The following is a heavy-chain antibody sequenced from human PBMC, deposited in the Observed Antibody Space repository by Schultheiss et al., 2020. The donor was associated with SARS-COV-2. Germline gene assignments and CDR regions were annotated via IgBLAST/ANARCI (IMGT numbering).Heavy chain of an antibody. CDR2: IYYSGST. CDR3: ARLLSRSPLYSSGFNWFDP. V-gene: IGHV4-59*08. D-gene: IGHD6-19*01. J-gene: IGHJ5*02. CDR1: GGSISSYY. Sequence: SETLSLTCTVSGGSISSYYWSWIRQHPGKGLEWIGYIYYSGSTYYNPSLKSLVTISVDTSKNQFSLKLTSVTAADTAVYYCARLLSRSPLYSSGFNWFDPWGQGTLVTVSS.